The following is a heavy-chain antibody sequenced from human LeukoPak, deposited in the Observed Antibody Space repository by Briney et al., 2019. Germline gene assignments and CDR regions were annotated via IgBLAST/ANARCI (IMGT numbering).Heavy chain of an antibody. D-gene: IGHD5-24*01. CDR2: ISHDGII. CDR3: ARDWVYKIDY. J-gene: IGHJ4*02. V-gene: IGHV3-74*01. Sequence: GGSLRLSCETAGFTFSSYVMHWVRRTPGKGLVWVSRISHDGIISYADSVKGRFTISRDNAKNTLILQMNCLRVEDTAVYYCARDWVYKIDYWGRGTLVTVSS. CDR1: GFTFSSYV.